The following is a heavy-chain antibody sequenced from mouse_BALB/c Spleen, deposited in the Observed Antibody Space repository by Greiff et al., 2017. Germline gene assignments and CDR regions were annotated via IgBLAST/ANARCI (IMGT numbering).Heavy chain of an antibody. CDR1: GYAFTNYL. Sequence: VQLQQSGAELVRPGTSVKVSCKASGYAFTNYLIEWVKQRPGQGLEWIGVINPGSGGTNYNEKFKGKATLTADKSSSTAYMQLSSLTSDDSAVYFCAKGIATRGGNYFDYWGQGTTLTVSS. CDR2: INPGSGGT. CDR3: AKGIATRGGNYFDY. D-gene: IGHD2-12*01. V-gene: IGHV1-54*01. J-gene: IGHJ2*01.